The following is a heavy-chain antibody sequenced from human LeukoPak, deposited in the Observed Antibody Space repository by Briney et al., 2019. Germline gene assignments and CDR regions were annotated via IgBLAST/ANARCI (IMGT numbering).Heavy chain of an antibody. CDR2: ISSSSSYI. CDR3: ARDKGYSSGWRSSLSSYYFDY. CDR1: GFTFSSYS. Sequence: PGGSLRLSCAASGFTFSSYSMNWVRQAPGKGLEWVSSISSSSSYIYYADSVKGRFSISRDNSQNTLYLQMNSLRAEDTAVYYCARDKGYSSGWRSSLSSYYFDYWGQGTLVTVSS. J-gene: IGHJ4*02. D-gene: IGHD6-19*01. V-gene: IGHV3-21*01.